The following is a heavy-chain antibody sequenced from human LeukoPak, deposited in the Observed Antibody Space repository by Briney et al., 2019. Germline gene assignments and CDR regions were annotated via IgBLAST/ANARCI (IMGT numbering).Heavy chain of an antibody. Sequence: PSETLSLTCTVSGGSISSYYWSWIRQPPGKGLEWIGYIYTSGSTNYNSSLKSRVTISVDTSKNQFSLKLSSVTAADTAVYYCASSPYCGGDCYFGWFDPWGQGTLVTVSS. D-gene: IGHD2-21*02. CDR1: GGSISSYY. J-gene: IGHJ5*02. V-gene: IGHV4-4*09. CDR2: IYTSGST. CDR3: ASSPYCGGDCYFGWFDP.